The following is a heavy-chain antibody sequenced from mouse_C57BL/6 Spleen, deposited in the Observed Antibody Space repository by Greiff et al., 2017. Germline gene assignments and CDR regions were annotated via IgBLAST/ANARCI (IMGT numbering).Heavy chain of an antibody. CDR1: GFTFSDYG. D-gene: IGHD2-3*01. J-gene: IGHJ4*01. CDR2: ISSGSSTI. Sequence: EVQRVESGGGLVKPGGSLKLSCAASGFTFSDYGMHWVRQAPEKGLEWVAYISSGSSTIYYADTVKGRFTISRDNAKNTLFLQMTSLRSEDTAMYYCARRDGYYVGDYWGQGTSVTVSS. V-gene: IGHV5-17*01. CDR3: ARRDGYYVGDY.